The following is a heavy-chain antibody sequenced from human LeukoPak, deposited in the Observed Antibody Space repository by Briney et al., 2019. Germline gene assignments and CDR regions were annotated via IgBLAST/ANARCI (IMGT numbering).Heavy chain of an antibody. CDR1: GGSISSSTYY. Sequence: SETLSLTCTVSGGSISSSTYYWGWIRQPPGKGLEWIGSIYYSGSTYSNPSLKSRVTISLDTSKNHFSLKLSSVIAADTAVYYCASRNYRVNWFDPWGQGTLVTVSS. D-gene: IGHD4-11*01. J-gene: IGHJ5*02. CDR3: ASRNYRVNWFDP. CDR2: IYYSGST. V-gene: IGHV4-39*07.